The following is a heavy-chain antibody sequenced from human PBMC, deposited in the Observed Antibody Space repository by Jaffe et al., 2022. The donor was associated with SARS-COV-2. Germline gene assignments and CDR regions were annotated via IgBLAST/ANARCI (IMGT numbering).Heavy chain of an antibody. CDR1: GYSFISYR. J-gene: IGHJ4*02. CDR3: TRHASATSSPVY. D-gene: IGHD2-2*01. CDR2: IYPSDSNT. Sequence: EVQLVQSGAEVKKPGESLKISCKGSGYSFISYRIAWVRQMPGKGLEWMGIIYPSDSNTRYSPSFQGQVTISADKSISTAYLQWSSLKASDTAMYYCTRHASATSSPVYWGQGTLVTVSS. V-gene: IGHV5-51*01.